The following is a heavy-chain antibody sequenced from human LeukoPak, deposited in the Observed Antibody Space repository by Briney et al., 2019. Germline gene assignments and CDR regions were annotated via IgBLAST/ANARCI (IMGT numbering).Heavy chain of an antibody. CDR1: GYTFTSYG. D-gene: IGHD3-10*01. CDR2: ISAYNGNT. V-gene: IGHV1-18*01. CDR3: ARGVPPRMVRGVISWFDP. Sequence: ASVKVSCKASGYTFTSYGISWVRQAPGQGLEWMGWISAYNGNTNYAQKLQGRVTMTTDTSTSTAYMELRSLRSDDTAVYYCARGVPPRMVRGVISWFDPWGQGTLVTVSS. J-gene: IGHJ5*02.